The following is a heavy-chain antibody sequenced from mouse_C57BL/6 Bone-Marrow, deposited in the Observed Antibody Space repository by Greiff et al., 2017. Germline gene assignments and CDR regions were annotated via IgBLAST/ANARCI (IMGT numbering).Heavy chain of an antibody. CDR2: ISYDGSN. V-gene: IGHV3-6*01. J-gene: IGHJ4*01. CDR1: GYSITSGYY. Sequence: ESGPGLVKPSQSLSLTCSVTGYSITSGYYWNWIRQFPGNKLEWMGYISYDGSNNYNPSLKNRIPITRYTSKNQFVLKLNSVTTEDTATYYSAIDNNHLYYAMDYWRQGASGTVSS. D-gene: IGHD1-3*01. CDR3: AIDNNHLYYAMDY.